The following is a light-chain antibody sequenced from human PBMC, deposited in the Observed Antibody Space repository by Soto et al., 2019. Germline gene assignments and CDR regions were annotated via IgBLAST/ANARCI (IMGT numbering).Light chain of an antibody. Sequence: DIQMTQSPSSLSASVGDRVTITCRASQSISSYLSWYQQKPGKAPKLLINVASTLQSGVPSRFSGSGSGTDFTLAISSLQTEDCATYYGQQSSSTPQTFGGGTRVEIK. V-gene: IGKV1-39*01. CDR2: VAS. J-gene: IGKJ4*01. CDR1: QSISSY. CDR3: QQSSSTPQT.